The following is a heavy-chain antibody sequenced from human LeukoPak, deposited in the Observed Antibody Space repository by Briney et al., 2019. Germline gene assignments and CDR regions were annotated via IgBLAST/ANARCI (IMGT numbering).Heavy chain of an antibody. V-gene: IGHV3-53*01. CDR1: GFTFSSYA. CDR2: IYSGGST. Sequence: GGSLRLSCAASGFTFSSYAMHWVRQAPGKGLEWVSLIYSGGSTYYADSVKGRFTISRDDFRNTLYLQMNSLRAEDTAVYYCARWFGELYGWFDPWGQGTLVTVSS. D-gene: IGHD3-10*01. J-gene: IGHJ5*02. CDR3: ARWFGELYGWFDP.